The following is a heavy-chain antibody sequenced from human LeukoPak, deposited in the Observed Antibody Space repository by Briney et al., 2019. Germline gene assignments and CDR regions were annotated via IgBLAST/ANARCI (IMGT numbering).Heavy chain of an antibody. CDR2: INHSGST. D-gene: IGHD6-19*01. CDR3: ARADARYSSGWRSPPYYYYYGMDV. CDR1: GGSFSGYY. J-gene: IGHJ6*02. V-gene: IGHV4-34*01. Sequence: SETLSLTCAVYGGSFSGYYWSWIRQPPGKGLEWIGEINHSGSTNYNPSLKSRVTISVDTSKNQFSLKLSSVTAADTAVYYCARADARYSSGWRSPPYYYYYGMDVWGQGTTVTVSS.